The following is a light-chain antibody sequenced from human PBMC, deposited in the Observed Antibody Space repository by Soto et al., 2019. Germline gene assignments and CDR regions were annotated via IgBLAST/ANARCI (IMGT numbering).Light chain of an antibody. J-gene: IGLJ1*01. CDR1: NVGSKD. CDR2: RDS. Sequence: SYELTQPLSVSVALGQTARITGGGNNVGSKDVHWYQQKPGQAPVLVIYRDSNRPSGIPERFSGSNSGNTATLTISRAQAGDEADYCCQVWDSTLYVFGTGTKVTVL. CDR3: QVWDSTLYV. V-gene: IGLV3-9*01.